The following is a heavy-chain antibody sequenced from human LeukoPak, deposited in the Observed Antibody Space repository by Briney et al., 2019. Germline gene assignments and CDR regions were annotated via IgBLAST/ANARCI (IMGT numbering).Heavy chain of an antibody. CDR2: SYYSGGT. CDR1: GDPISNDY. V-gene: IGHV4-59*07. J-gene: IGHJ3*01. Sequence: SHIQPSTCTVAGDPISNDYWSCIRQSPGNLLHWTGYSYYSGGTRYSPSLQSRVTISIDRCKNHFSLELTSLSAADTAVYYCARLLDYNSSGDPDTFNAWGQGTMVGVSS. CDR3: ARLLDYNSSGDPDTFNA. D-gene: IGHD3-22*01.